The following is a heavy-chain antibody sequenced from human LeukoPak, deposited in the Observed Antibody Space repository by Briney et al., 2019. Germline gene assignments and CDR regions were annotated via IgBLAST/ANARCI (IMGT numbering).Heavy chain of an antibody. CDR3: ASGNGDTKPHDY. CDR2: INPNSGGT. CDR1: GYTFTGYY. J-gene: IGHJ4*02. Sequence: ASVKVSCKASGYTFTGYYMHWVRQAPGQGLEWMGWINPNSGGTNYVQKFQGRVTMTRDTSISTAYMELSRLRSDDTAVYYCASGNGDTKPHDYWGQGTLVTVSS. D-gene: IGHD4-17*01. V-gene: IGHV1-2*02.